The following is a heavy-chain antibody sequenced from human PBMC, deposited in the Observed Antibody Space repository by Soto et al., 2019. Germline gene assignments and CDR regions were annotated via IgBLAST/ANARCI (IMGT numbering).Heavy chain of an antibody. V-gene: IGHV3-20*04. CDR1: GFTFDDYG. D-gene: IGHD3-22*01. J-gene: IGHJ4*02. CDR3: ARPNSSGYPYYFDY. CDR2: INWNGGST. Sequence: GGSLRLSCAAPGFTFDDYGMSWVRQAPGKGLEWVSGINWNGGSTGYADSVKGRFTISRDNAKNSLYLQMNSLRAEDTALYYCARPNSSGYPYYFDYWGQGTLVTVSS.